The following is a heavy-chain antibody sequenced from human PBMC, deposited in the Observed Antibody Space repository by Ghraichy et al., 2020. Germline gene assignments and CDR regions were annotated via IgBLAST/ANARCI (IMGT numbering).Heavy chain of an antibody. CDR1: GGSISSSSYY. Sequence: SETLSLTCTVSGGSISSSSYYWGWIRQPPGKGLEWIGSIYYSGSTYYNPSLKSRVTISVDTSKNQFSLKLSSVTAADTAVYYCARLFPRTMTTVTKDWFDPWGQGTLVTVSS. V-gene: IGHV4-39*01. CDR2: IYYSGST. J-gene: IGHJ5*02. D-gene: IGHD4-11*01. CDR3: ARLFPRTMTTVTKDWFDP.